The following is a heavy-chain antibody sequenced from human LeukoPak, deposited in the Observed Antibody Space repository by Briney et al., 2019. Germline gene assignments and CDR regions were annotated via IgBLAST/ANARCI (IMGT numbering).Heavy chain of an antibody. D-gene: IGHD2-2*01. J-gene: IGHJ4*02. V-gene: IGHV1-69*13. CDR3: ARDGSMGYCSSTSCYLDY. Sequence: ASVKVSCKASGGTFSSYAISWVRQAPGQGLEWMGGIIPIFGTANYAQKFQGRVTITADESTSTAYMELSSLRSEDTAVYYCARDGSMGYCSSTSCYLDYWGQGTLVTVSS. CDR1: GGTFSSYA. CDR2: IIPIFGTA.